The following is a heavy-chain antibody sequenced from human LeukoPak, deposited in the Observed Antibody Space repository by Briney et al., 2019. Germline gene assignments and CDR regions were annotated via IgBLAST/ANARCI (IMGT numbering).Heavy chain of an antibody. J-gene: IGHJ4*02. D-gene: IGHD3-22*01. CDR3: ARDCSITMIVVPFDY. Sequence: SETLSLTCTVSGYSISSGYYWGWIRQPPGKGLEWIGSIYHSGSTYYNPSLKSRVTISVDTSKNQFSLKLSSVTAADTAVYYCARDCSITMIVVPFDYWGQGTLVTVSS. CDR1: GYSISSGYY. CDR2: IYHSGST. V-gene: IGHV4-38-2*02.